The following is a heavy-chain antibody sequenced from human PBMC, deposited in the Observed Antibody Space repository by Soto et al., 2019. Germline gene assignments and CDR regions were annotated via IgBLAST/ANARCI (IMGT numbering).Heavy chain of an antibody. J-gene: IGHJ4*02. CDR1: GFAFSSYA. V-gene: IGHV3-23*01. Sequence: EVQLLESGGGLVQPGGSLRLSCAASGFAFSSYAMNWVRQAPGKGLEWVSAISGSGGTTFYADSVKGRFSISRDNSKNMLHLQMNSLRAEDTAVYYCAKSNVGVRLFYFDNWGQGTLVTVSS. D-gene: IGHD3-10*01. CDR3: AKSNVGVRLFYFDN. CDR2: ISGSGGTT.